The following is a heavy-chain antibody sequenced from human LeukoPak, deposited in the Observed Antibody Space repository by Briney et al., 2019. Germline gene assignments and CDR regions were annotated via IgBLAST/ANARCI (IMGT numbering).Heavy chain of an antibody. CDR1: GFSFSSYW. V-gene: IGHV3-23*01. CDR3: ARDRADTMVRDDAFDI. J-gene: IGHJ3*02. D-gene: IGHD3-10*01. CDR2: ISGSATGSVTT. Sequence: GGSLRLSCAASGFSFSSYWMSWVRQAPGKGLEWVSAISGSATGSVTTYYTDSVKGRFTISRDNSKNTLYLQTNSLRAEDTAVYYCARDRADTMVRDDAFDIWGQGTMVTVSS.